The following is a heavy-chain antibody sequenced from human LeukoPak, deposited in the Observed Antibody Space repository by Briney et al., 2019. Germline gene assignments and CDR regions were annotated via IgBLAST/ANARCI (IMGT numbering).Heavy chain of an antibody. CDR2: MNPNSGNT. Sequence: ASVKVSCKASGYTFTSYDINWVRQATGQGLEWMGWMNPNSGNTGYAQKFQGRVTMTRNTSISTAFMELSSLRSEDTAVYYCARVENYYGQDSLDPWGQGTLVTVSS. J-gene: IGHJ5*02. CDR3: ARVENYYGQDSLDP. V-gene: IGHV1-8*01. D-gene: IGHD3-10*01. CDR1: GYTFTSYD.